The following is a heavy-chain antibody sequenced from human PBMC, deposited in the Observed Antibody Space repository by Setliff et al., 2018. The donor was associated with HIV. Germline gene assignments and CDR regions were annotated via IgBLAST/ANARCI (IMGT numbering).Heavy chain of an antibody. CDR1: GFTFDDYT. V-gene: IGHV3-43*01. D-gene: IGHD3-10*01. CDR2: ISWNGGTT. Sequence: SCAASGFTFDDYTMHWVRQAPGKGLEWVSLISWNGGTTYYADSVKGRFTISRYNSKNSLYLQMNSLRTEDTALYYCAKAYYGSGSYYIDYWGQGTLVTVTS. J-gene: IGHJ4*02. CDR3: AKAYYGSGSYYIDY.